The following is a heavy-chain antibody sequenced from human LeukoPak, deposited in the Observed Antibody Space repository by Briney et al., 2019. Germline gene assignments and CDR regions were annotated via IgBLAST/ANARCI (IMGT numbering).Heavy chain of an antibody. V-gene: IGHV1-2*02. Sequence: ASVKVSCKPSGYTFTVNYLHWVRQAPGQGLEWVGWMNPNSGVTGYAQNSQGRVTMTRDTSISTAYMELSSLTSDDTAVYYCTRGAGTSWFWGQGSLVTVSS. J-gene: IGHJ4*02. D-gene: IGHD2-2*01. CDR1: GYTFTVNY. CDR2: MNPNSGVT. CDR3: TRGAGTSWF.